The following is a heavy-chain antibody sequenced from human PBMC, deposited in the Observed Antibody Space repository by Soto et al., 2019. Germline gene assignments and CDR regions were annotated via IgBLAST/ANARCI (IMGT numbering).Heavy chain of an antibody. Sequence: SETLSLTCAVSGYSISSDYSWGWIRQPPGKGLEWLGSIFHSGSTYYNPSLKSRVTISLDTSQNHFSLKLSSVTAADTAVYYCARENYYDGRGYYYYFDYWGHGTLVTVSS. CDR3: ARENYYDGRGYYYYFDY. CDR2: IFHSGST. V-gene: IGHV4-38-2*02. D-gene: IGHD3-22*01. CDR1: GYSISSDYS. J-gene: IGHJ4*01.